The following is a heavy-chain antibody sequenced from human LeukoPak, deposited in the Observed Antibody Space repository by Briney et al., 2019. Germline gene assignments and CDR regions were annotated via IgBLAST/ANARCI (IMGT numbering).Heavy chain of an antibody. CDR2: IYHSGST. D-gene: IGHD2-15*01. CDR3: ARDLYCSSSSCDAFDI. Sequence: SETLSLTCTVSGGSISSGGYYWSWIRQPPGKGLEWIGYIYHSGSTYYNPSLKSRVTISVDRSKNQFSLKLSSVTAEDTAVYYCARDLYCSSSSCDAFDIWGQGTMVTVSS. V-gene: IGHV4-30-2*01. J-gene: IGHJ3*02. CDR1: GGSISSGGYY.